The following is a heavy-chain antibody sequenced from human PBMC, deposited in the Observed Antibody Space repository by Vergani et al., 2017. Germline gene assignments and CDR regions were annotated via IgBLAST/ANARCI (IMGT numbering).Heavy chain of an antibody. CDR1: DDSISSYY. CDR3: ARVEYSSSFGWFDP. D-gene: IGHD6-6*01. CDR2: IYYSGST. Sequence: QVQLQESGPGLVKPSETLSLTCSVSDDSISSYYWSWIRQPPGKGLEWIGYIYYSGSTNYNPSLKSRVTISVDTSKNQFSLKLSSVTAADTAVYYCARVEYSSSFGWFDPWGQGTLVTVSS. V-gene: IGHV4-59*01. J-gene: IGHJ5*02.